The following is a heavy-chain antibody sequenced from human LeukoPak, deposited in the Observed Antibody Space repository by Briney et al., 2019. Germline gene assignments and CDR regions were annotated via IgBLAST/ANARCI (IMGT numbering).Heavy chain of an antibody. D-gene: IGHD3-10*01. CDR2: IDHSGST. Sequence: SETLSLTCAVYGGSFSGYHWNWIRQPPGKGLEWIGEIDHSGSTNYNPSLKSRVTISVDTSKNQFSLKLSSVTAADTAVYYCARVLWFGELMDAFDIWGQGTMVTVSS. J-gene: IGHJ3*02. V-gene: IGHV4-34*01. CDR3: ARVLWFGELMDAFDI. CDR1: GGSFSGYH.